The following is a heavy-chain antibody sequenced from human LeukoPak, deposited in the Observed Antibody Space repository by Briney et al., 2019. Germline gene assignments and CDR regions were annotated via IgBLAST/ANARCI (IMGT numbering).Heavy chain of an antibody. CDR2: ISWNSGSI. D-gene: IGHD6-19*01. J-gene: IGHJ3*02. CDR3: ARARDGPHSGWYDAFDI. V-gene: IGHV3-9*03. CDR1: GFTFDDYA. Sequence: PVRSLRLSCAASGFTFDDYAMLWVPQAPGKGLKWVSGISWNSGSIGYADSVKGRFTISRDNAKNSLYLQMNSLRAEDMALYYCARARDGPHSGWYDAFDIWGQGTMVTVSS.